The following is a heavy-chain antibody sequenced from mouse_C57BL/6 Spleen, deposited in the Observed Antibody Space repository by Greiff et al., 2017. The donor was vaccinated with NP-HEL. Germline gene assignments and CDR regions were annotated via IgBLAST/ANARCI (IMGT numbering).Heavy chain of an antibody. V-gene: IGHV2-6*03. CDR1: GFSLTSYG. CDR2: IWSDGST. J-gene: IGHJ4*01. D-gene: IGHD2-4*01. Sequence: QVQLKESGPGLVAPSQSLSITCTASGFSLTSYGVHWVRQPPGKGLEWLVVIWSDGSTTYNSALKSRLSISKDNSKSQVFLKMNSLQTDDTAMYYCARRGDYDNYYAMDYWGQGTSVTVSS. CDR3: ARRGDYDNYYAMDY.